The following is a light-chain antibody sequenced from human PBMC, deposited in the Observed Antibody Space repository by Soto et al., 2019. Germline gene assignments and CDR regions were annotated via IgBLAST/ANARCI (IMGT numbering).Light chain of an antibody. V-gene: IGKV1-9*01. CDR1: QSISSW. CDR2: AAS. CDR3: QQLNTYPWT. Sequence: DIQMTQSASPLSGSGGDRVSITCRASQSISSWLAWYQQKKGKAPKILISAASTLQSGVPSRFRGSGSGTECTLAISSLQPEDFETYYCQQLNTYPWTFGQGTKV. J-gene: IGKJ1*01.